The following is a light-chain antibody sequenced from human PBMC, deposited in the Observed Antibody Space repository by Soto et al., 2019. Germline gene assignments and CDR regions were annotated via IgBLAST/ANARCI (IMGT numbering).Light chain of an antibody. V-gene: IGKV3-15*01. J-gene: IGKJ2*01. CDR3: QQYNNWPPIT. CDR1: QGVSSN. CDR2: SAS. Sequence: ETVMTQSPATLFVSPGERATLSCRASQGVSSNLAWYQQKPGQAPRLLIYSASTRATGIPARFSGSGSGTEFTLTISSLQSEDFAVYYCQQYNNWPPITFGQGTKLEIK.